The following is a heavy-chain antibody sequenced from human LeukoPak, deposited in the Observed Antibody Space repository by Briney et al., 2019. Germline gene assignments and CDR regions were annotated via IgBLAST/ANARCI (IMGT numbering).Heavy chain of an antibody. CDR1: GGSISSSSYY. Sequence: SETLSLTCTVSGGSISSSSYYWGRIRQPPGKGLEWIGSIYYSGSTYYNPSLKSRVTISVDTSKNQFSLKLSSVTAADTAVYYCARDTFGGVIVIPHYYYYYMDVWGKGTTVTVSS. CDR2: IYYSGST. CDR3: ARDTFGGVIVIPHYYYYYMDV. V-gene: IGHV4-39*07. D-gene: IGHD3-16*02. J-gene: IGHJ6*03.